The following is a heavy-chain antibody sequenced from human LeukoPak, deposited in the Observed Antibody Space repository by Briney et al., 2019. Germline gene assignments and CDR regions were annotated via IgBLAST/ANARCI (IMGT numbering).Heavy chain of an antibody. CDR1: GYTFTGYY. Sequence: ASVKVSCKASGYTFTGYYMHWVRQAPGQGLEWMGWINPNSGGTNYAQKFQGWVTMTRDTSISTAYMELSRLRSDDTAVYYCARGGSTYYDFWSGYYSDYFDYWGQGTLVTVSS. CDR2: INPNSGGT. J-gene: IGHJ4*02. CDR3: ARGGSTYYDFWSGYYSDYFDY. D-gene: IGHD3-3*01. V-gene: IGHV1-2*04.